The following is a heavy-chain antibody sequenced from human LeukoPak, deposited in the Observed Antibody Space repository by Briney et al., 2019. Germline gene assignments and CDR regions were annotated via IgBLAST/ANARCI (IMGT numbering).Heavy chain of an antibody. CDR1: GGSISGSSYY. D-gene: IGHD2-15*01. CDR2: IYYSGST. V-gene: IGHV4-39*07. J-gene: IGHJ1*01. CDR3: ARDTPGGFQH. Sequence: SETLSLTCTVSGGSISGSSYYWGWIRQPPGKGLEWIGSIYYSGSTYYNPSLKSRVTISVDTSKNQFSLKLSSVTAADTAVYYCARDTPGGFQHWGQGTLVTVSS.